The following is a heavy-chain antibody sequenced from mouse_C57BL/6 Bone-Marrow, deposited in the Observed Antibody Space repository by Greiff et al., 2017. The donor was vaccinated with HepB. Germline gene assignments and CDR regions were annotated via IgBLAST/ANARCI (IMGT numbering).Heavy chain of an antibody. V-gene: IGHV14-4*01. CDR3: TTEDGKGFDV. Sequence: EVQLQQSGAELVRPGASVKLSCTASGFNIKDDYMHWVKQRPEQGLEWIGWIDPENGDTEYASKFQGKATITADTSSNTAYLQLSSLTSEDTAVYYCTTEDGKGFDVWGTGTTVTVSS. J-gene: IGHJ1*03. CDR2: IDPENGDT. CDR1: GFNIKDDY. D-gene: IGHD2-1*01.